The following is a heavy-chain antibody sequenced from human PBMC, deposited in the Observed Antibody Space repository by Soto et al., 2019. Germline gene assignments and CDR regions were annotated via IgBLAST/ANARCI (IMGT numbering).Heavy chain of an antibody. J-gene: IGHJ5*02. D-gene: IGHD6-19*01. CDR2: IIPILGIA. V-gene: IGHV1-69*04. CDR3: ANTKGIAVAGTLYNWFDP. Sequence: SVKVSCKASGNTVPNYAIHWVRQAPGQRLEWMGRIIPILGIANYAQNFQGRVTITADKSTSTAYMELSSLRAEDTAVYYCANTKGIAVAGTLYNWFDPWGQGTLVTVSS. CDR1: GNTVPNYA.